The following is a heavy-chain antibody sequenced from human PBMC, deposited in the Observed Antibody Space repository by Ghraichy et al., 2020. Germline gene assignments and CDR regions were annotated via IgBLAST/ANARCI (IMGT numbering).Heavy chain of an antibody. V-gene: IGHV3-23*01. CDR1: GFTFSSYA. CDR3: AKATKLRITGTQNPLDY. CDR2: ISGSGGST. J-gene: IGHJ4*02. D-gene: IGHD1-20*01. Sequence: GGSLRLSCAASGFTFSSYAMSWVRQAPGKGLEWVSAISGSGGSTYYADSVKGRFTISRDNSKNTLYLQMNSLRAEDTAVYYCAKATKLRITGTQNPLDYWGQGTLVTVSS.